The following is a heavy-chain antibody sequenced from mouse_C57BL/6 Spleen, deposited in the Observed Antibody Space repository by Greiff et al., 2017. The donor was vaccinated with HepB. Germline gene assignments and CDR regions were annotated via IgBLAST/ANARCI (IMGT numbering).Heavy chain of an antibody. CDR3: ARSHYYGSSFYYAMDY. J-gene: IGHJ4*01. Sequence: VQLQQSETELVKPGASVKLSCKASGYTFTSYWMHWVKQRPGQGLEWIGNINPSNGGTNYNEKFKSKATLTVDKSSSTAYMQLSSLTSEDSAVYYCARSHYYGSSFYYAMDYWGQGTSVTVSS. CDR1: GYTFTSYW. CDR2: INPSNGGT. V-gene: IGHV1-53*01. D-gene: IGHD1-1*01.